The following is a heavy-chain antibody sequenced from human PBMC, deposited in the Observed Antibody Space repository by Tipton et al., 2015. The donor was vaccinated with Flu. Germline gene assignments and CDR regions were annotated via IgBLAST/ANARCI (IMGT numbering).Heavy chain of an antibody. CDR1: GFTFSGYW. D-gene: IGHD6-13*01. J-gene: IGHJ4*02. CDR3: ARAAGYPDY. V-gene: IGHV3-74*01. Sequence: GSLRLSCAASGFTFSGYWMHWVRQAPGKGLVWVSRISTDGSTPYYADSVKGRFTISRDNAKNTLYLQMNSLRAEDTAVYYCARAAGYPDYWGQGTLVTVSS. CDR2: ISTDGSTP.